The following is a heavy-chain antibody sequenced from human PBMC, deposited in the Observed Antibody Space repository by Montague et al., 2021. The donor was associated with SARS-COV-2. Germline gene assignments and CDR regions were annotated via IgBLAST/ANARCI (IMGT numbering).Heavy chain of an antibody. CDR3: AKDFPGDDYGDYGGDYYYGMDV. V-gene: IGHV3-23*01. D-gene: IGHD4-17*01. CDR2: ISGSGGST. CDR1: GFTFSSYA. Sequence: SLRLSWAASGFTFSSYAMSWVRQAPGKGLEWVSAISGSGGSTYYADSVKGRFTISRDNSKNTLYLQMNSLRAEDTAVYYCAKDFPGDDYGDYGGDYYYGMDVWGQGTTVTVSS. J-gene: IGHJ6*02.